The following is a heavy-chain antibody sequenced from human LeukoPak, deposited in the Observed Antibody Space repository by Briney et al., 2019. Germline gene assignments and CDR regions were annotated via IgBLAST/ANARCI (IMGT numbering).Heavy chain of an antibody. J-gene: IGHJ4*02. CDR1: GFTFSSYG. CDR2: IRYDGSNK. D-gene: IGHD3-10*01. V-gene: IGHV3-30*02. Sequence: GGTLRLSCAASGFTFSSYGMSWVRQAPGKGLEWVAFIRYDGSNKYYADSVKGRFTISRDNSKNTLYLQMNSLRAEDTAVYYCAKGPLWFGELYGYWGQGTLVTVSS. CDR3: AKGPLWFGELYGY.